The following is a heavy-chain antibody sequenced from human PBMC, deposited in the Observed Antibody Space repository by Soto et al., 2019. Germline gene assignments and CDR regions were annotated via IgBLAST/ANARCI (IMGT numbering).Heavy chain of an antibody. CDR3: ARDLGGSVSYYFDY. V-gene: IGHV1-2*04. CDR1: GYTFTGYY. D-gene: IGHD3-16*01. J-gene: IGHJ4*02. Sequence: ASVKVSCKASGYTFTGYYMHWVRQAPGQGLEWMGWINPNSGGTNYAQKFQGWVTMTRDTSISTAYMELSRLRSDDTAVYYCARDLGGSVSYYFDYWGQGTLVTVSS. CDR2: INPNSGGT.